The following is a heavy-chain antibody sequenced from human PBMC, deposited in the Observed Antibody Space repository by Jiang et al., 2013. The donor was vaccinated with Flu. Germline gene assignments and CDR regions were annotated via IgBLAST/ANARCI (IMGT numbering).Heavy chain of an antibody. Sequence: GLVKPSETLSLTCTVSGGSISSSSYYWGWIRQPPGKGLEWIGSIYYSGSTYYNPSLKSRVTISVDTSKNQSSLKLSSVTAADTAVYYCARHSAADSSSWGPYYYGMDVWGQGTTVTVSS. J-gene: IGHJ6*02. CDR1: GGSISSSSYY. V-gene: IGHV4-39*01. CDR2: IYYSGST. CDR3: ARHSAADSSSWGPYYYGMDV. D-gene: IGHD6-13*01.